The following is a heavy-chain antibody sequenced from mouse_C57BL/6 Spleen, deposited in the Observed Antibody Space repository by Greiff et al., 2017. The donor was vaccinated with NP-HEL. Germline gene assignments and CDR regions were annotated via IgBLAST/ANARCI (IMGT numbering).Heavy chain of an antibody. J-gene: IGHJ1*03. CDR3: TSNYVDWYFDV. Sequence: QVQLKESGAELVRPGASVTLSCKASGYTFTDYEMHWVKQTPVHGLEWIGAIDPETGGTAYNQKFKGKAILTADKSSSTAYMELRSLTSEDSAVYYCTSNYVDWYFDVWGTGTTVTVSS. CDR2: IDPETGGT. CDR1: GYTFTDYE. D-gene: IGHD2-1*01. V-gene: IGHV1-15*01.